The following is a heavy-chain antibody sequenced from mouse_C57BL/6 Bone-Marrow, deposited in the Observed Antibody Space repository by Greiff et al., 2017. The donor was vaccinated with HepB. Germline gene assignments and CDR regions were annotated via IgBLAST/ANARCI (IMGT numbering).Heavy chain of an antibody. CDR1: GFTFSDYY. D-gene: IGHD2-3*01. Sequence: EVQGVESGGGLVQPGGSLKLSCAASGFTFSDYYMYWVRQTPEKRLEWVAYISNGGGSTYYPDTVKGRFTISRDNAKNTLYLQMSRLKSEDTAMYYCARHDVHYAMDYWGQGTSVTVSS. CDR2: ISNGGGST. CDR3: ARHDVHYAMDY. V-gene: IGHV5-12*01. J-gene: IGHJ4*01.